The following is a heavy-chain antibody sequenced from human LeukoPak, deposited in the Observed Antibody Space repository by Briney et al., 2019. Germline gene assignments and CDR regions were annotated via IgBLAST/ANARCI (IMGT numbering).Heavy chain of an antibody. Sequence: ASETLSLTCTVSGGSISSSSYYWGWIRQPPGKGLEWIGSIYYSGSTYYNPSLKSRVTISVDTSKNQFSLKLTSVTAADTGVYYCARDSGSYRFDYWGQGTLVTVSS. D-gene: IGHD1-26*01. CDR2: IYYSGST. CDR1: GGSISSSSYY. V-gene: IGHV4-39*07. CDR3: ARDSGSYRFDY. J-gene: IGHJ4*02.